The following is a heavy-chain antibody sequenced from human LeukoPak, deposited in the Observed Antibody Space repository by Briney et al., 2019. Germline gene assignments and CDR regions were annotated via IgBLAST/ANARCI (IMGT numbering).Heavy chain of an antibody. CDR3: ARDRINLYDYVWGSYPKREFWFDP. V-gene: IGHV3-23*01. D-gene: IGHD3-16*02. CDR2: ISGGGGST. CDR1: GFTFSSYA. J-gene: IGHJ5*02. Sequence: GGSLRLSCAASGFTFSSYAMSWVRQAPGKGLEWVSAISGGGGSTYYADSVKGRFTISRDNSKNTLYLQMNSLRAEDTAVYYCARDRINLYDYVWGSYPKREFWFDPWGQGTLVTVSS.